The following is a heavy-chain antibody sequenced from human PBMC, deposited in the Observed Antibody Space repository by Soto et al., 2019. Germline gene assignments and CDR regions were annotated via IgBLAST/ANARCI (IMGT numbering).Heavy chain of an antibody. CDR2: ISFNGGST. V-gene: IGHV3-23*01. CDR3: AKTMVRGVLVDALDV. CDR1: VFAFMNLT. Sequence: GWSLRLSCASSVFAFMNLTMNWVRQAPGKGLEYVAVISFNGGSTFGADSVRGRFIVSRDNAKNMLYLEMNNLRPQDSGVYYCAKTMVRGVLVDALDVWGPGTTVTVSS. J-gene: IGHJ6*02. D-gene: IGHD3-10*01.